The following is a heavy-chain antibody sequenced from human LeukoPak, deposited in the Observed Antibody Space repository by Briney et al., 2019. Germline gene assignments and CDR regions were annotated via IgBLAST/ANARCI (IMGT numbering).Heavy chain of an antibody. CDR2: IRSKANSYAT. J-gene: IGHJ4*02. Sequence: GGSLRLSCAASGFTFSGSAMHWVRQASGKGLEWVGRIRSKANSYATAYAASVKGRFTISRDNSKNTLYLQMNSLRAEDTAVYYCAKGRRDCTNGVCSIGYYFDYWGQGTLVTVSS. CDR1: GFTFSGSA. D-gene: IGHD2-8*01. V-gene: IGHV3-73*01. CDR3: AKGRRDCTNGVCSIGYYFDY.